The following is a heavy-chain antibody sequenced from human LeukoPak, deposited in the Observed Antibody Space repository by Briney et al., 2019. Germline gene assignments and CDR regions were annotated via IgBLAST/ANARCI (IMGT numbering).Heavy chain of an antibody. CDR2: INLDASTT. D-gene: IGHD2-21*01. CDR1: GFTLNKYW. CDR3: VRHDSFIPF. V-gene: IGHV3-74*01. J-gene: IGHJ4*02. Sequence: PGGSLRLSCAASGFTLNKYWIHWVRHAPGKGLVWVSRINLDASTTSYADSVKGRFTISRDNAKNTVYLQMNNLRVEDTAVYFCVRHDSFIPFWGQGTLVTVSS.